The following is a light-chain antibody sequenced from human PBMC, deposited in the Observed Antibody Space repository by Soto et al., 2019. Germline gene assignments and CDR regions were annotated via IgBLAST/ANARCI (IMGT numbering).Light chain of an antibody. J-gene: IGLJ2*01. CDR3: SSYGGNNNLL. CDR1: SSDVGGYDY. V-gene: IGLV2-8*01. CDR2: EVT. Sequence: QSALTQPPSASGSPGQSVAISCTGNSSDVGGYDYVSWYQQHPGKAPKLMIYEVTKRPSGVPDRFSGSKSGNTASLTVSGLQAEDEADYYCSSYGGNNNLLFGGGTKLTVL.